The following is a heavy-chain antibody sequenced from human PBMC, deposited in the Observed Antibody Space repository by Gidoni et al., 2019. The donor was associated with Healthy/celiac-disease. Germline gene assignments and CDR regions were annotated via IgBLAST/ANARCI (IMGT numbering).Heavy chain of an antibody. Sequence: EVQLVESGGGLVKTGGSLRLSWAASGFTFSNDWMSWVRQAPGKGLEWVGRIKSKTDGGTTDYAAPVKGRFTISRADSKNTLYLQMNSLKTEDTAVYYCTTGGITIFGVVIQNFDYWDQGTLVTVSS. D-gene: IGHD3-3*01. J-gene: IGHJ4*02. CDR2: IKSKTDGGTT. CDR3: TTGGITIFGVVIQNFDY. V-gene: IGHV3-15*01. CDR1: GFTFSNDW.